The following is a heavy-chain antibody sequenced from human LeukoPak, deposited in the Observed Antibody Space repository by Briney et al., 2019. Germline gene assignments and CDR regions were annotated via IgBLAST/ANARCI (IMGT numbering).Heavy chain of an antibody. CDR3: ARSRYQLLENWFDP. D-gene: IGHD2-2*01. J-gene: IGHJ5*02. V-gene: IGHV4-39*01. Sequence: SETLSLTXTVSGGSISSSSYYWGWIRQPPGKGLEWIGSIYYSGSTYYNPSLKSRVTISVDTSKNQFSLKLSSVTAADTAVYYCARSRYQLLENWFDPWGQGTLVTVSS. CDR2: IYYSGST. CDR1: GGSISSSSYY.